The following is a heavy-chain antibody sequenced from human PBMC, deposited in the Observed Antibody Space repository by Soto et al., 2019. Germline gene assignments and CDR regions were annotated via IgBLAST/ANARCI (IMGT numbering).Heavy chain of an antibody. D-gene: IGHD1-26*01. J-gene: IGHJ4*02. Sequence: PGGSLRLSCEASGFIFNHYGMHWVRQAPGKGLDWVAVISFDGNNKYYAQSVKGRFTISRDNSKNTLYLQMNSLRPVDTALYYSARDRLEWEFLMHSDGFDYWGQGTLVTVSA. V-gene: IGHV3-30*03. CDR2: ISFDGNNK. CDR3: ARDRLEWEFLMHSDGFDY. CDR1: GFIFNHYG.